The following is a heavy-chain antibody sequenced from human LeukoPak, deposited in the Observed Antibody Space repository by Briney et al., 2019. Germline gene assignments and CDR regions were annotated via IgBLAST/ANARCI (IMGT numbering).Heavy chain of an antibody. V-gene: IGHV3-9*03. J-gene: IGHJ3*02. CDR1: GFTFDDYA. CDR3: AKDKGYCSSTSCSTGAFDI. CDR2: ISWNSGSI. Sequence: GGSLRLSCAASGFTFDDYAMHWVRQAPGKGLEWVSGISWNSGSIGYADSVKGRFIISRDNAKNSLYLQMNSLRAEDMALYYCAKDKGYCSSTSCSTGAFDIWGQGTMVTVSS. D-gene: IGHD2-2*02.